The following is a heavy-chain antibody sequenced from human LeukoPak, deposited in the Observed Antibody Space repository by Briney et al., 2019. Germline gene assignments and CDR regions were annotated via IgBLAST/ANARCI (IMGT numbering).Heavy chain of an antibody. CDR1: GFTFTDYW. J-gene: IGHJ4*01. D-gene: IGHD6-13*01. CDR3: ARDGTAAGLYFDL. CDR2: IRQDGSEK. Sequence: GGSLRLSCEVSGFTFTDYWMNWVCQAPGKGPEWVASIRQDGSEKTYVDSVKGRFTISRDNTKNSLSLQLNGLRAEDTAVYYCARDGTAAGLYFDLWGQGTLVTVSS. V-gene: IGHV3-7*01.